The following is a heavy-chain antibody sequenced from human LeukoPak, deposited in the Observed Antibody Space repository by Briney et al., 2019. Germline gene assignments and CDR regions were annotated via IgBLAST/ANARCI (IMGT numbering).Heavy chain of an antibody. CDR3: AREACSGGSCYPDY. Sequence: PSETLSLTCTVSGGSISSSSYYWGWIRQPPGKGLEYIGSIYYSGSTYYDPSLKSRVTMSVDMSKSQFSLNLSSVTAADTAVYYCAREACSGGSCYPDYWGQGTLVTVSS. D-gene: IGHD2-15*01. CDR1: GGSISSSSYY. J-gene: IGHJ4*02. CDR2: IYYSGST. V-gene: IGHV4-39*07.